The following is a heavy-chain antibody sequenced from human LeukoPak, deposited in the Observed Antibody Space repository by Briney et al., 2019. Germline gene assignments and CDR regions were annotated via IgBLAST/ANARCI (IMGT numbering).Heavy chain of an antibody. CDR3: AKDPSRDGYNTGDY. CDR1: GFTFSSYG. D-gene: IGHD5-24*01. Sequence: GGSLRLSCAASGFTFSSYGMHWVRQAPGKGLEWVAVIWYDGSNKYYADSVKGRFTISRDNSKNTLYLQMNSLRAEDTAVYYCAKDPSRDGYNTGDYWRQGTLVTVSS. J-gene: IGHJ4*02. CDR2: IWYDGSNK. V-gene: IGHV3-33*06.